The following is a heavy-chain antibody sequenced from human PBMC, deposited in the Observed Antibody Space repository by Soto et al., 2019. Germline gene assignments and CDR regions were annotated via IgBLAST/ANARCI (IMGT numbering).Heavy chain of an antibody. D-gene: IGHD6-6*01. J-gene: IGHJ4*02. V-gene: IGHV3-23*01. CDR2: ISGSGGRI. Sequence: EVQLLESGGGLVQPGGSLRLSCAASGFTLSNYAMSWVRPAPGKGLEWVSTISGSGGRIYYADSVKGRFTISRDNSKNTLYLQMSSLRAEDTAVYYCGKADGVEGQLVDSWCQGTLVTVSS. CDR3: GKADGVEGQLVDS. CDR1: GFTLSNYA.